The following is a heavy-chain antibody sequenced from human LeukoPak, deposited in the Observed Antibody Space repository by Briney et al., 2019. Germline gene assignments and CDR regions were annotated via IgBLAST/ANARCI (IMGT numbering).Heavy chain of an antibody. D-gene: IGHD6-19*01. V-gene: IGHV4-30-4*01. CDR2: IYYSGST. CDR3: ARDLKQWLVGPWFDP. Sequence: SETLSLTCTVFGGSISSGDYYWSWIRQPPGKGLEWIGYIYYSGSTYYNPSLKSRVTISVDTSKNQFSLKLSSVTAADTAVYYCARDLKQWLVGPWFDPWGQGTLVTVSS. CDR1: GGSISSGDYY. J-gene: IGHJ5*02.